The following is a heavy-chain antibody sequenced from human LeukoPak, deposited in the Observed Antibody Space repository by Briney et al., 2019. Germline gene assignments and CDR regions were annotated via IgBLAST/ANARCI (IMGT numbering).Heavy chain of an antibody. J-gene: IGHJ3*02. CDR2: ISSSISYI. D-gene: IGHD3-22*01. CDR1: GFTFSSYS. Sequence: GGSLRLSCAASGFTFSSYSMNWVRQAPGKGLEWVSSISSSISYIYYADSVKGRFTISRDNAKNSLHLQMNSLRVEDTALYYCAREDSSGAFDIWGQGTMVTVSS. V-gene: IGHV3-21*01. CDR3: AREDSSGAFDI.